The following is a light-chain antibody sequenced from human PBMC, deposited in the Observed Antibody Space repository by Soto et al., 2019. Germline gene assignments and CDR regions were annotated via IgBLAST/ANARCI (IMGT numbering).Light chain of an antibody. J-gene: IGKJ4*01. Sequence: EFGLTQSPATLSLSPGDRATLSCRASHSVSGSLAWYRHHPGQAPRLLIYDTSKRATGIPARFSGSGSGTHFTLTISSLAPDDFGVYYCQQRSNWPSVTSVGGTKVEIK. V-gene: IGKV3-11*01. CDR1: HSVSGS. CDR3: QQRSNWPSVT. CDR2: DTS.